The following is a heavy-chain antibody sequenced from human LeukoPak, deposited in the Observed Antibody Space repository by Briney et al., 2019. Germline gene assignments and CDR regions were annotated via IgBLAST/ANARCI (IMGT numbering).Heavy chain of an antibody. CDR1: GFTFSSYW. CDR2: IKQDGSEK. V-gene: IGHV3-7*04. D-gene: IGHD6-19*01. J-gene: IGHJ4*02. CDR3: ARASYSSGWYYFDY. Sequence: GGSLRLSCAASGFTFSSYWMSWVRQAPGKGLEWVANIKQDGSEKYYVDSVKGRFTISRDNAKNSLYLQMNSLRAEDTAAYYCARASYSSGWYYFDYWGQGTLVTVSS.